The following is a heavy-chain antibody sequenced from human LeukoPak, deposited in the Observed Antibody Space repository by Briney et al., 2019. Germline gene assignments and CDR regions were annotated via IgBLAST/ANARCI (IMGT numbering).Heavy chain of an antibody. CDR2: IRGDGAST. D-gene: IGHD3-3*01. CDR1: GSTFKSHV. CDR3: VYQVQGVVK. J-gene: IGHJ4*02. V-gene: IGHV3-64*05. Sequence: PGEPLRLSCSPSGSTFKSHVMHWVRHAPGKALEYVSGIRGDGASTYYADSVKGRFTISRDNSKNTLYVQMTSLRAEDTAVYYCVYQVQGVVKWGQGTLVTVSS.